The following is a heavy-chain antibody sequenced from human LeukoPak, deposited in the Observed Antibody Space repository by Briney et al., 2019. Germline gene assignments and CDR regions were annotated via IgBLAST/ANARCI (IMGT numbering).Heavy chain of an antibody. CDR3: ARGRPAWHYGSGSPQNY. D-gene: IGHD3-10*01. CDR1: GYTFTSYD. V-gene: IGHV1-8*01. Sequence: ASVKVSCKASGYTFTSYDINWVRQATGQGLEWMGWMNPNSGNTGYAQKFQGRVTMTRNTSISTAYMELSSLRSEDTAVYYCARGRPAWHYGSGSPQNYWGQGTLVTVSS. CDR2: MNPNSGNT. J-gene: IGHJ4*02.